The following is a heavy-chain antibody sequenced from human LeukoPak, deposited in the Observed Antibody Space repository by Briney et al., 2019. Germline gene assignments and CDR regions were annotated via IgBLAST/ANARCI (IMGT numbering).Heavy chain of an antibody. V-gene: IGHV5-51*01. CDR2: IYPGDSDT. CDR3: ARRIVGATDWFDP. J-gene: IGHJ5*02. Sequence: GESLKISCKGSGYSFTSYWIGWVRPMPGKGLEWMGIIYPGDSDTRYSPSFQGQVTISAVKSISTAYLQWSSLKASDTAMYYCARRIVGATDWFDPWGQGTLVTASS. CDR1: GYSFTSYW. D-gene: IGHD1-26*01.